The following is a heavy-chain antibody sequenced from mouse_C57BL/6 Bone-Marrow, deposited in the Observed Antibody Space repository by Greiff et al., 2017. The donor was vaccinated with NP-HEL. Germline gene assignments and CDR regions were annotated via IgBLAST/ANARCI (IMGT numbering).Heavy chain of an antibody. CDR1: GYTFTSYG. CDR3: ARFYGNYVGYAMDY. D-gene: IGHD2-1*01. J-gene: IGHJ4*01. Sequence: LQESGAELARPGASVKLSCKASGYTFTSYGISWVKQRTGQGLEWIGEIYPRSGNTYYNEKFKGKATLTADKSSSTAYMELRSLTSEDSAVYFCARFYGNYVGYAMDYWGQGTSVTVSS. V-gene: IGHV1-81*01. CDR2: IYPRSGNT.